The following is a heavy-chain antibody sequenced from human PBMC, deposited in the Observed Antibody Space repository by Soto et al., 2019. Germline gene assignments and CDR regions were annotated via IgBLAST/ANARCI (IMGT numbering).Heavy chain of an antibody. J-gene: IGHJ6*02. CDR3: ARYIPGVRYYGMDV. D-gene: IGHD2-2*01. Sequence: GGSLRLSCAASGFTFSSYWMHWVRQAPGKGLVWVSRINDSGSTTNYADSVEGRFTISRDNAENTLFLEMYSLSAEDTDVYYCARYIPGVRYYGMDVWGQGTTVTVSS. V-gene: IGHV3-74*01. CDR1: GFTFSSYW. CDR2: INDSGSTT.